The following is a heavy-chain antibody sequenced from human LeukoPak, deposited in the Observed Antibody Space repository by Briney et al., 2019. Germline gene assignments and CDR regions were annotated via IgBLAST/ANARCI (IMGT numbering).Heavy chain of an antibody. V-gene: IGHV3-9*01. Sequence: GGSLRLSCAASGFTFDDYAMHWVRQAPGKGLEWVSGISWNSGSIGYADSVKGRFTISRDNAKNSLYLQMNSLRAEDTAVYYCAREMATMKGYFDYWGQGTLVTVSS. J-gene: IGHJ4*02. CDR1: GFTFDDYA. CDR2: ISWNSGSI. D-gene: IGHD5-24*01. CDR3: AREMATMKGYFDY.